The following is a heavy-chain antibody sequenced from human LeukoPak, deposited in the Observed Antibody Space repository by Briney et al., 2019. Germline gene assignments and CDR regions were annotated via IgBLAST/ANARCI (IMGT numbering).Heavy chain of an antibody. CDR1: GYTFTSYY. J-gene: IGHJ3*02. CDR2: INPNSGGT. CDR3: ARDSEGGLLWFGELHDAFDI. V-gene: IGHV1-2*02. Sequence: GASVKVSCKASGYTFTSYYMHWVRQAPGQGLEWMGWINPNSGGTNYAQKFQGRVTMTRDTSISTAYMELSRLRSDDTAVYYCARDSEGGLLWFGELHDAFDIWGQGTMVTVSS. D-gene: IGHD3-10*01.